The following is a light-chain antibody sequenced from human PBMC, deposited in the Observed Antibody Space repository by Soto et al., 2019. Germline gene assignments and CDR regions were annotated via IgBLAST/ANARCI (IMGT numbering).Light chain of an antibody. Sequence: QSALTQPVSVSGSPGQSITISCTGSSSDVGAYYFVSWYQHRPGKAPKLVLYEVTTCPSGISSRFSGSKSGNTASLNISGLQAAEEASSYSSSYKSTNTPYVFGTGTKVTVL. CDR3: SSYKSTNTPYV. J-gene: IGLJ1*01. CDR1: SSDVGAYYF. V-gene: IGLV2-14*01. CDR2: EVT.